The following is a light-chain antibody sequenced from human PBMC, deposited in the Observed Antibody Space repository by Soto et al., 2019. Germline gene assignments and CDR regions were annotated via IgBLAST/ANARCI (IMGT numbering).Light chain of an antibody. CDR2: VAS. CDR3: QQYDDWLRLT. CDR1: QSVNIY. V-gene: IGKV3D-15*01. J-gene: IGKJ4*01. Sequence: EIVMTQSPATLSVSPGERATLSCRASQSVNIYLAWYQQKPGQAPRLLIFVASYRATGIPARFSGSGSGTEFNLTISSLQSEDFAVYFCQQYDDWLRLTFGGGTKVEIK.